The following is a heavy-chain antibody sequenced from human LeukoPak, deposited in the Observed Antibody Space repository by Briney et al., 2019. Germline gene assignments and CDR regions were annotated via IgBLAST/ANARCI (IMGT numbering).Heavy chain of an antibody. CDR3: ARRDYSSNYFDY. Sequence: GGSLRLSCAGSGFTFSSYSMNWIRQAPGKGLEWVSYISSSSNTIYYADSVKGRFTISRDNAKNSLYLQMNSLRAEDTAVYYCARRDYSSNYFDYWGQGTLVTVSS. CDR1: GFTFSSYS. V-gene: IGHV3-48*04. CDR2: ISSSSNTI. J-gene: IGHJ4*02. D-gene: IGHD6-13*01.